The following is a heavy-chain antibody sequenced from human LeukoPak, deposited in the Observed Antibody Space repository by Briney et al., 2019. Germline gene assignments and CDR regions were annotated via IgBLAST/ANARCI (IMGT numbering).Heavy chain of an antibody. CDR1: GFTFSNYA. CDR2: ISGSGGRT. V-gene: IGHV3-23*01. D-gene: IGHD3-22*01. Sequence: GGSLRLSCAASGFTFSNYAMTWVRQAPGKGLEWVSVISGSGGRTYYADSVKGRFTISRDNSKNTLYLQMNSLRAEDTAVYYCAKVPERYYSDSSGFYSYFDRWGQGTLVTVSS. J-gene: IGHJ4*02. CDR3: AKVPERYYSDSSGFYSYFDR.